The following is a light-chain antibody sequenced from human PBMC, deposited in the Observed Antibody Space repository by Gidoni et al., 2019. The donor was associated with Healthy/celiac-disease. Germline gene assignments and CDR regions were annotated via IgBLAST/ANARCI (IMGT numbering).Light chain of an antibody. V-gene: IGLV1-40*01. Sequence: HSVLTQPPPVSGAPGQRVTISCTGSSSNIGAGYDVHWYQQLPGTATKLLIYGNSNRPSGVPDRFSGSKSGTSASLAITGLQAEDEADYYCQSYDSSLSGYVFGTGTKVTVL. CDR3: QSYDSSLSGYV. J-gene: IGLJ1*01. CDR1: SSNIGAGYD. CDR2: GNS.